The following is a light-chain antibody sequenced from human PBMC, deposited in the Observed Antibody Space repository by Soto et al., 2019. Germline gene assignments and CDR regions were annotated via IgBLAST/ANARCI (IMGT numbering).Light chain of an antibody. J-gene: IGKJ1*01. CDR2: GAS. V-gene: IGKV3-15*01. CDR1: QSLNRD. CDR3: QQRISWPPT. Sequence: IVMTQSPATLSMSPGERATLSCRASQSLNRDLAWYQQKPGQSPRLLIFGASIRATGIPARFSGSGSGTEFTLTISSLGPEDFALYYCQQRISWPPTFGQGTKVDIK.